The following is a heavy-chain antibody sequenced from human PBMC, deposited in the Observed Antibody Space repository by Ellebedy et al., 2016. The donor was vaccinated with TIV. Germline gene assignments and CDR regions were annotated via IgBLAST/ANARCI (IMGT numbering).Heavy chain of an antibody. Sequence: MPSETLSLTCAISGDSVSSNSVAWHWIRQSPSRGLAWLGRTYYRSKWYNEYAVSVKSRITINPDTSKNQFALQLNSLTPEDQALYYCVRGSRGAFDIWGQGTMVTVSS. CDR1: GDSVSSNSVA. CDR3: VRGSRGAFDI. V-gene: IGHV6-1*01. CDR2: TYYRSKWYN. J-gene: IGHJ3*02.